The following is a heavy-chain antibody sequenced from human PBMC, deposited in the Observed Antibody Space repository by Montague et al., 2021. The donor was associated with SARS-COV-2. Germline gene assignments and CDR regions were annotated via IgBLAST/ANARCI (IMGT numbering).Heavy chain of an antibody. D-gene: IGHD2-2*01. Sequence: SETLSLTCTVAGASINSGDYYWSWIRQPPGKGLEWIGSIYYSGSTYYNPSLKSRVTISVDTSKNQFSLKLSSVTAADTAVYYCARDGEVVGNWFDPWGQGTLVTVSS. CDR2: IYYSGST. CDR3: ARDGEVVGNWFDP. V-gene: IGHV4-39*07. CDR1: GASINSGDYY. J-gene: IGHJ5*02.